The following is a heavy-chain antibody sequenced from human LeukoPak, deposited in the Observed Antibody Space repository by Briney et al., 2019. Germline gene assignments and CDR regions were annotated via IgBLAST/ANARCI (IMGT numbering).Heavy chain of an antibody. CDR2: IYTSGST. J-gene: IGHJ5*02. CDR3: ARGIYYYGSGRGVNWFDP. D-gene: IGHD3-10*01. V-gene: IGHV4-4*07. Sequence: SETLSLTFSVPGGSISSYYGSWIRQPAGKGLELIGRIYTSGSTSYNPSLKSRVTMSVDTSKNQFSRKLSSVTAADTAVYYCARGIYYYGSGRGVNWFDPWGQGTLVTVSS. CDR1: GGSISSYY.